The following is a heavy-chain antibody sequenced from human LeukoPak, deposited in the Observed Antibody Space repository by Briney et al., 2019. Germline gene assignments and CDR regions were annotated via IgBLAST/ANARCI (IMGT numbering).Heavy chain of an antibody. CDR3: ARGRRIVVVPAATTTKFDY. J-gene: IGHJ4*02. Sequence: AASVKVSRKASGYTFTGYYMHWVRQAPGQGLAWMGWINPNSGGTNYAQKFQGRVTMTRDTSISTAYMELSRLRSDDTAVYYCARGRRIVVVPAATTTKFDYWGQGTLVTVSS. CDR2: INPNSGGT. D-gene: IGHD2-2*01. CDR1: GYTFTGYY. V-gene: IGHV1-2*02.